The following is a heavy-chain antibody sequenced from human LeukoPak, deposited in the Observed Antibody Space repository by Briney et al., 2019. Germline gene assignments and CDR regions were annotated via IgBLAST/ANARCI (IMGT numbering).Heavy chain of an antibody. CDR1: GYTFTNCG. D-gene: IGHD3-10*01. V-gene: IGHV1-18*01. Sequence: ASVKVSCKASGYTFTNCGISWVRQAPGQGLEWMGWISAYNGNANYAQKFQGRVTMTTDTSTSTAYMELRSLRSDDTAVYYCARDPLWFGEFDPWGQGTLVTVSS. CDR2: ISAYNGNA. CDR3: ARDPLWFGEFDP. J-gene: IGHJ5*02.